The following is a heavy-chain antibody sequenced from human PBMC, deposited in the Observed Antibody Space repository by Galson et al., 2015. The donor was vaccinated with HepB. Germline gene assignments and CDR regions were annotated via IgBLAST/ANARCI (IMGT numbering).Heavy chain of an antibody. CDR3: AKDSAMGYSYGSHWFDP. Sequence: SLRLSCAASGFTFSNYAMSWVRQAPGKGLEWVSGISGSGGSTNYADSVKGRFNISRDNPKNTLYLQVNSLRVEDTAVYYCAKDSAMGYSYGSHWFDPWGQGTLVTVSS. D-gene: IGHD5-18*01. CDR2: ISGSGGST. CDR1: GFTFSNYA. V-gene: IGHV3-23*01. J-gene: IGHJ5*02.